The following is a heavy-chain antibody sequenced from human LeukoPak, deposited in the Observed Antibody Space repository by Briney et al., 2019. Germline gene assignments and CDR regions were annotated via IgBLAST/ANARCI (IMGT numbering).Heavy chain of an antibody. CDR1: GFTFSKYW. Sequence: GGSLRLTCAASGFTFSKYWMLWVRQAPGKGLESVSRINTDGTATTYADSVKGRFTVSRDNADDTMFLQMNSVRDEDTAVYYCATKQWLAPPPDSWGQGTPVTVSS. CDR2: INTDGTAT. J-gene: IGHJ4*02. D-gene: IGHD6-19*01. CDR3: ATKQWLAPPPDS. V-gene: IGHV3-74*01.